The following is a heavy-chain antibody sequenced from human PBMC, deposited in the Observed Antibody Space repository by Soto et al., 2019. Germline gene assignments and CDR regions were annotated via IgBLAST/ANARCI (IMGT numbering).Heavy chain of an antibody. J-gene: IGHJ4*02. V-gene: IGHV3-21*01. CDR2: ISSSSSYI. D-gene: IGHD1-1*01. CDR3: AKDLGSTGIHDY. Sequence: GGSLRLSCAASGFTFSSYSMNWVRQAPGKGLEWVSSISSSSSYIYYADSVKGRFTISRDNAKNSLYLQMNSLRAEDTAVYYCAKDLGSTGIHDYWGQGTLVTVSS. CDR1: GFTFSSYS.